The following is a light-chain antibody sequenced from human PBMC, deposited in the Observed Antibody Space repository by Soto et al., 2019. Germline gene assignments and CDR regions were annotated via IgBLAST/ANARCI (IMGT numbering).Light chain of an antibody. Sequence: DIQMTQSPSTLSASVGDRVTITCRASQSISSRLAWYQQKPGKVTKLLIYKASSLESGVPSRFSGSGSGTEFTLTISRLQPDDFATYYCQQYDSYSWTFGQGTKVEI. CDR2: KAS. V-gene: IGKV1-5*03. J-gene: IGKJ1*01. CDR1: QSISSR. CDR3: QQYDSYSWT.